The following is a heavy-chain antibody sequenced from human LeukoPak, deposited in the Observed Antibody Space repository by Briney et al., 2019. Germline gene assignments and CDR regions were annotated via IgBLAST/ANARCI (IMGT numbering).Heavy chain of an antibody. CDR3: AKYCSGGSCYFYNWFDP. Sequence: GGSLRLSCAASGFTFSSYWMSWVRQAPGKGLEWVANIKQDGSEKYYVDSVKGRFTISRDNAKNSLYLQMNSLRAEDTAVYYCAKYCSGGSCYFYNWFDPWGQGTLVTVSS. V-gene: IGHV3-7*01. D-gene: IGHD2-15*01. CDR2: IKQDGSEK. CDR1: GFTFSSYW. J-gene: IGHJ5*02.